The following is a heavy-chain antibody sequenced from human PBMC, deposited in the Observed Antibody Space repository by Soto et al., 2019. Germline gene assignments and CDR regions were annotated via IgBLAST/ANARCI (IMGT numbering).Heavy chain of an antibody. CDR1: GLSITDSEMG. CDR2: IDSSGEK. J-gene: IGHJ5*02. CDR3: AQRHLAVEVRHWFDP. Sequence: QVTLKESGPVLVKPTETLTLRCTVSGLSITDSEMGVSWIRQPPGQPLEWLAHIDSSGEKSYRTFLKSRHAISKVTSNSQIVLTMTNMDPADTATSYCAQRHLAVEVRHWFDPWGQGIPVTVSS. V-gene: IGHV2-26*01.